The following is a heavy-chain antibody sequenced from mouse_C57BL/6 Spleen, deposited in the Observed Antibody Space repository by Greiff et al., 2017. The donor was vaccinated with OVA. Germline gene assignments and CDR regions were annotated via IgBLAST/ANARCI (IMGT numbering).Heavy chain of an antibody. CDR2: IHPNSGST. J-gene: IGHJ1*03. CDR3: ARELGRGDFDV. D-gene: IGHD4-1*01. Sequence: VQLQQPGAELVKPGASVKLSCKASGYTFTSYWMHWVKQRPGQGLEWIGMIHPNSGSTNYNEKFKSKATLTVDKSSSTAYMQLSSLTSEDSAVYYGARELGRGDFDVGGTGARVTVSS. CDR1: GYTFTSYW. V-gene: IGHV1-64*01.